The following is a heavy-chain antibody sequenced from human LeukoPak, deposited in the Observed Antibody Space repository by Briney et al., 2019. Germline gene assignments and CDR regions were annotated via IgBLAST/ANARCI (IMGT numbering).Heavy chain of an antibody. J-gene: IGHJ3*01. Sequence: PGGSLRLSCAASGFTFSSYGMHWVRQAPGKGLEWVAVISYDGSNKYYADSVKGRFTISRDNSENTLYLQLNSLRAEDSGIYYCAKAFRIVGIGNPDGAFDVWGQGTVVTVS. V-gene: IGHV3-30*18. CDR2: ISYDGSNK. CDR1: GFTFSSYG. CDR3: AKAFRIVGIGNPDGAFDV. D-gene: IGHD1-26*01.